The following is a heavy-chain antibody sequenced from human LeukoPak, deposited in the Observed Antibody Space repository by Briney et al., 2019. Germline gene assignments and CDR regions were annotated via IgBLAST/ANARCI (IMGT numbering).Heavy chain of an antibody. CDR2: INHSGYT. CDR1: GVSFDDYY. CDR3: TRMTTGHDY. Sequence: SETLSLTRAVSGVSFDDYYWSWVRQTPGKGLEWIGEINHSGYTNDSPSLKSRVTLSIDTSRKQFSLNLRSVTVADAGIYYCTRMTTGHDYWGQGTLVTVSS. V-gene: IGHV4-34*01. J-gene: IGHJ4*02. D-gene: IGHD4-17*01.